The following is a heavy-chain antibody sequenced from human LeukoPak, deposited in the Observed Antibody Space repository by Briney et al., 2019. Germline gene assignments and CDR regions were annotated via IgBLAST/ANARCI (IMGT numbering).Heavy chain of an antibody. V-gene: IGHV3-30*18. D-gene: IGHD4-17*01. CDR1: AFMFSDYW. J-gene: IGHJ3*02. CDR3: AKDPGNGDYEIAFDI. CDR2: ISYDGSNK. Sequence: TGGSLRLSCAGSAFMFSDYWMAWVRQAPGKGLEWVAVISYDGSNKYYADSVKGRFTISRDNSKNTLYLQMNSLRAEDTAVYYCAKDPGNGDYEIAFDIWGQGTMVTVSS.